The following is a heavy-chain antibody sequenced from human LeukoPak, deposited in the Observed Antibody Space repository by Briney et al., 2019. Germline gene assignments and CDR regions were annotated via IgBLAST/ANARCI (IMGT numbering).Heavy chain of an antibody. V-gene: IGHV3-30*03. CDR2: ISYDGSKK. CDR3: ARANGQLWTTPDY. J-gene: IGHJ4*02. CDR1: GFTFSSYG. D-gene: IGHD5-18*01. Sequence: PGRSLRLSCAASGFTFSSYGMHWVRQPQGEGLEWAAVISYDGSKKSSAESVKGRFTISRDNSKNTLYLQMNSLRPEDTAVYFCARANGQLWTTPDYWGRGTLVTISS.